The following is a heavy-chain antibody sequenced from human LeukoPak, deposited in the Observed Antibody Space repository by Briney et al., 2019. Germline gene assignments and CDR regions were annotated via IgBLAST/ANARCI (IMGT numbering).Heavy chain of an antibody. Sequence: SETLSLTCAVYGGSFSGYYWSWIRQPPGKGLEWIGEINHSGSTNYNPSLKSRVTISVDTSKNQFSLKLSSVTAADTAVCYCARHYVWGSYRYPFDYWGQGTLVTVSS. D-gene: IGHD3-16*02. CDR1: GGSFSGYY. CDR3: ARHYVWGSYRYPFDY. V-gene: IGHV4-34*01. J-gene: IGHJ4*02. CDR2: INHSGST.